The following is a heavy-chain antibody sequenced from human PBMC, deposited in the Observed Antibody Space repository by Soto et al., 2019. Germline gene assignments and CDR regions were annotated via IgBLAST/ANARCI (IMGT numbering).Heavy chain of an antibody. V-gene: IGHV3-53*02. CDR3: ARADCGGDCYYDY. Sequence: EVQLVETGGGLIQPGGSLRLSCAASGFTVSSNYMSWVRQAPGKGLEWVSVIYSGGSTYYADSVKGRSTISRDNSKNTLYLQMNSLRAEDTAVYYCARADCGGDCYYDYWGQGTLVTVSS. CDR1: GFTVSSNY. CDR2: IYSGGST. J-gene: IGHJ4*02. D-gene: IGHD2-21*02.